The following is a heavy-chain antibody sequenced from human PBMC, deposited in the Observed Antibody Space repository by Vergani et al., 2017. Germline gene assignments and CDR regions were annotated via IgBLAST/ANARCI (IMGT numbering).Heavy chain of an antibody. J-gene: IGHJ4*02. CDR3: ARDPHPYHFYXFDY. CDR1: GFTFSSYS. D-gene: IGHD2/OR15-2a*01. V-gene: IGHV3-48*04. CDR2: ISSSSSTI. Sequence: EVQLVESGGGLVQPGGSLRLSCAASGFTFSSYSMNWVRQAPGKGLEWVSYISSSSSTIYYADSVKGRFTISRDNAKNSLYLQMNSLRAEDTAVYYCARDPHPYHFYXFDYWGQGTLVTVSS.